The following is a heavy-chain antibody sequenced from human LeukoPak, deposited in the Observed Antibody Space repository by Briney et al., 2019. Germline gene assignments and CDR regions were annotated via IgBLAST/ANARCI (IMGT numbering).Heavy chain of an antibody. V-gene: IGHV3-74*01. J-gene: IGHJ4*02. Sequence: GGCLRLSCAASGFTFSSYWMHWVRQAPGKGLVWVSRINSDGSSTTYADSVKGRFTISRDNAKNTLYLQMDSLRAEDTAVYYCARVPGSGWYFPWGQGTLVTVSS. D-gene: IGHD6-19*01. CDR1: GFTFSSYW. CDR3: ARVPGSGWYFP. CDR2: INSDGSST.